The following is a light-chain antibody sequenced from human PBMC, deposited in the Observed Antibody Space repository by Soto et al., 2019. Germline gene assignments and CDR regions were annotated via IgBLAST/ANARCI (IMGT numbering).Light chain of an antibody. CDR2: EDN. J-gene: IGLJ7*01. Sequence: NFMLTQPHSVSESPGKTVTISCTGSSGSIASNYVQWYQQRPGSAPTTVIYEDNQRPSGVPDRFSGSIDSSSNSASLTISGLKTEDEADYYCQSYDSSNHAVFGGGTQLTVL. V-gene: IGLV6-57*02. CDR3: QSYDSSNHAV. CDR1: SGSIASNY.